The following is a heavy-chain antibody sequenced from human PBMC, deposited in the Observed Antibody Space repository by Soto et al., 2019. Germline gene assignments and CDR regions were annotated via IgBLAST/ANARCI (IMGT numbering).Heavy chain of an antibody. J-gene: IGHJ6*02. CDR3: ARDYYRFNSGYGFSMDG. CDR2: ISYDGSNK. CDR1: GFTFSSYA. Sequence: QVQLVESGGGVVQPGRSLRLSCAASGFTFSSYAMHWVRQAPGKGLEWVAVISYDGSNKYYADSVKGRFTNSRDNSKNTLYLQMNSLRAEDTAVYYCARDYYRFNSGYGFSMDGWGQGTTVTVSS. V-gene: IGHV3-30-3*01. D-gene: IGHD5-12*01.